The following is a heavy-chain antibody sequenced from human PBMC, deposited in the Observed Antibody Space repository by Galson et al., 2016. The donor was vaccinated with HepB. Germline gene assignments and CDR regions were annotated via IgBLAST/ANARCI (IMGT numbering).Heavy chain of an antibody. V-gene: IGHV1-46*01. D-gene: IGHD4-23*01. CDR1: EYTFTTYY. J-gene: IGHJ4*02. CDR3: ANFGYGGDLDYVDY. Sequence: SVKVSCKASEYTFTTYYLHWVRQAPGQGLEWMGLINPSGGSPSYAQKFQGRVTITSDTSSSTVYLHLNSQRSEDTAVYYCANFGYGGDLDYVDYWGQGTLVTVSS. CDR2: INPSGGSP.